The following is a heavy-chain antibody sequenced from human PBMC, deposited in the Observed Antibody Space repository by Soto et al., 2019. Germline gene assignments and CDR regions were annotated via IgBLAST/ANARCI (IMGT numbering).Heavy chain of an antibody. CDR1: EYTFTDNY. D-gene: IGHD2-2*01. V-gene: IGHV1-2*02. Sequence: ASVKVSCKTSEYTFTDNYIYWLRQAPGQGLEWMGWLSPNTGATDFAQSLQGRVTLTSDTSTSTAYMELSRLTSDDTAVFYCARQSCSSTNCFYDYSGPGTLVTVSS. CDR2: LSPNTGAT. J-gene: IGHJ4*02. CDR3: ARQSCSSTNCFYDY.